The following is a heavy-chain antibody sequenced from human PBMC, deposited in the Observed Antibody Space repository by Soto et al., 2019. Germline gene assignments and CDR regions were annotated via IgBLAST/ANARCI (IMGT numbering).Heavy chain of an antibody. CDR2: INYSGST. V-gene: IGHV4-31*03. CDR1: GGSISSGGYY. CDR3: ARGPITGDSSGYYVDY. Sequence: PSETLSLTCPVSGGSISSGGYYWTWIRQHPGKGLEWIGYINYSGSTNYNPSLKSRVTISVDTSKNQFSLKLSSVTAADTAVYYCARGPITGDSSGYYVDYWGQGTLVTVSS. J-gene: IGHJ4*02. D-gene: IGHD3-22*01.